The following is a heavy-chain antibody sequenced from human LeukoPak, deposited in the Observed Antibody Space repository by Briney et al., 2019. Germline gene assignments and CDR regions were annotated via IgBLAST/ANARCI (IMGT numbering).Heavy chain of an antibody. CDR3: ARVEGAATTASD. J-gene: IGHJ4*01. CDR2: VYPNGGGT. Sequence: RASVKVSCKASGYTFTAYYVHWVRQAPGHGLEWLGRVYPNGGGTIYAQKFQGRVTLTRDTSITTAYMELGRLTSDDTAVYYCARVEGAATTASDWGHGNLGTVSS. V-gene: IGHV1-2*06. CDR1: GYTFTAYY. D-gene: IGHD2-15*01.